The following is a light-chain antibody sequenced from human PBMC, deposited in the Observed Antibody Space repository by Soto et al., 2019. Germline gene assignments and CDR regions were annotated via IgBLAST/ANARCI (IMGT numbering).Light chain of an antibody. J-gene: IGKJ5*01. CDR3: QLSDSSLT. Sequence: DIQMTQSPSSLSASVGDRVTITCRASQSISSNLNWYQQKRGKAPRLLIYAASSVQGGVPSRFSGSGSGTDFTLTISSLQPEDFATYYCQLSDSSLTFGQGTRLEIK. CDR2: AAS. CDR1: QSISSN. V-gene: IGKV1-39*01.